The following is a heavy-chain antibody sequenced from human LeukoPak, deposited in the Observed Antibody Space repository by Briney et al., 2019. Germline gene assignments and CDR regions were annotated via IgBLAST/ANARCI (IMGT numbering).Heavy chain of an antibody. CDR1: GFTFDDYT. Sequence: GGSLRLSCAASGFTFDDYTMHWVRQAPGNGLERVSLISWDGGSTYYADSVKGRFTISRDNSKNSLYLQMNSLRTEDTTLYYCAKDGEKGDIAARRGRPWYMDVWGKGTTVTVSS. CDR3: AKDGEKGDIAARRGRPWYMDV. V-gene: IGHV3-43*01. CDR2: ISWDGGST. D-gene: IGHD6-6*01. J-gene: IGHJ6*03.